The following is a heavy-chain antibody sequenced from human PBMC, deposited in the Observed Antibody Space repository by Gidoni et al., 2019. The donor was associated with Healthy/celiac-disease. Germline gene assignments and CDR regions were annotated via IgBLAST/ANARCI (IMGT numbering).Heavy chain of an antibody. D-gene: IGHD2-2*01. CDR1: GFSFSSYA. CDR2: ISYDGSNK. Sequence: QVQLVESGGGVVQPGRSLRLSCAASGFSFSSYAMHWVRQAPGKGLEWVAVISYDGSNKYYADSVKGRFTISRDNSKNTLYLQMNSLRAEDTAVYYCARILWGVVPADPWFDPWGQGTLVTVSS. V-gene: IGHV3-30-3*01. J-gene: IGHJ5*02. CDR3: ARILWGVVPADPWFDP.